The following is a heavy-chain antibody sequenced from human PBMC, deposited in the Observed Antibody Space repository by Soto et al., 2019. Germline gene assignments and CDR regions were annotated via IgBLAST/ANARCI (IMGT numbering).Heavy chain of an antibody. CDR1: GGSISSYY. CDR3: AGVLLWFGDLLGYYGMDV. V-gene: IGHV4-39*01. Sequence: SETLSLTCTVSGGSISSYYWGWIRQPPGKGLEWIGSIYYSGSTYYNPSNKSRVTISVDTSKNQFSLKLSSVTAADTAVFYCAGVLLWFGDLLGYYGMDVWGQGTTVTVSS. D-gene: IGHD3-10*01. J-gene: IGHJ6*02. CDR2: IYYSGST.